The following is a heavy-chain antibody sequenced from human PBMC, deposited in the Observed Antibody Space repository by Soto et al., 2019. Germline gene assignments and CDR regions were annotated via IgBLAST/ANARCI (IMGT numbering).Heavy chain of an antibody. D-gene: IGHD3-3*01. V-gene: IGHV4-59*01. J-gene: IGHJ4*02. CDR3: ARVKGATIFGVVRDYFDY. CDR1: GGSISSYY. CDR2: IYYSGST. Sequence: NPSETLSLTCTVSGGSISSYYWSWIRQPPGKGLEWIGYIYYSGSTNYNPSLKSRVTISVDTSKNQFSLKLSSVTAADTAVYYCARVKGATIFGVVRDYFDYWGQGTLVTVSS.